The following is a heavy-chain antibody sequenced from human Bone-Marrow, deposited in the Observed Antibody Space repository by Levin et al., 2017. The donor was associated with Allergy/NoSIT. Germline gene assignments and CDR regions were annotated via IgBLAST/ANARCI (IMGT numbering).Heavy chain of an antibody. CDR2: ISRDGTHI. D-gene: IGHD2-15*01. Sequence: PGGSLRLSCAASGFKFSSYSMNWVRQAPGKGLEWVSSISRDGTHIYHADSVRGRFTISRDDARNSLYLQMESMRVEDTAVYFCARGYFVVVRPTPGVFDYWGQGTPVSVSS. CDR3: ARGYFVVVRPTPGVFDY. CDR1: GFKFSSYS. V-gene: IGHV3-21*06. J-gene: IGHJ4*02.